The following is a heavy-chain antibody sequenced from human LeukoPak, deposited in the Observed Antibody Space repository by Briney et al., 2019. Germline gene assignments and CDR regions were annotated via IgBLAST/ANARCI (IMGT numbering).Heavy chain of an antibody. CDR3: ARHPRGPMIVVAD. J-gene: IGHJ4*02. V-gene: IGHV5-10-1*01. D-gene: IGHD3-22*01. CDR1: GYTFTSYW. Sequence: GESLKISCKGSGYTFTSYWISWVRQMPGKGLEWMGRIDPSDSYTDYSPSFQGHVTISADKSINIAYLQWGSLKASDTAMYYCARHPRGPMIVVADWGQGTLVTVSS. CDR2: IDPSDSYT.